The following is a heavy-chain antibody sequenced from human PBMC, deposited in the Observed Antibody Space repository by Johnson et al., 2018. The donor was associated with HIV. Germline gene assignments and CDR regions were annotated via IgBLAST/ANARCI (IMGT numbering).Heavy chain of an antibody. D-gene: IGHD3-22*01. V-gene: IGHV3-7*01. Sequence: LQLVESGGGFVQPGGSLRLSCAASGFTFSTYWMSWVRQAPGKGLEWVGSIKQDGRESYYVDSVKGRFNISSDNAKNSLYLKMNSLRAEDTAVYFCARDSRISLIVVVSRGGFDIWGQGTMVTVSS. CDR1: GFTFSTYW. CDR3: ARDSRISLIVVVSRGGFDI. J-gene: IGHJ3*02. CDR2: IKQDGRES.